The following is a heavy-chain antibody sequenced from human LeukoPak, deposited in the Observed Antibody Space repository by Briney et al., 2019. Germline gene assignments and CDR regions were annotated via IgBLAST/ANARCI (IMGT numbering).Heavy chain of an antibody. Sequence: PGGSLRLSCAASGFTFSSYSMNWVRQAPGKGLEWVSSISSSSSYIYYADSVKGRFTISRDNAKNSLYLQMNSLRAEDTAVYYCARDRPGYSSSWYTGYFDYWGQGTLVTVSS. CDR3: ARDRPGYSSSWYTGYFDY. D-gene: IGHD6-13*01. CDR2: ISSSSSYI. V-gene: IGHV3-21*01. CDR1: GFTFSSYS. J-gene: IGHJ4*02.